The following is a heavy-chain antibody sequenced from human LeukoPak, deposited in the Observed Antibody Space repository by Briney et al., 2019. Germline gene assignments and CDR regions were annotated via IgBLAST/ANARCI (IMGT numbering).Heavy chain of an antibody. CDR1: GFTFSSYW. CDR3: AREGRVSGYDFDC. D-gene: IGHD5-12*01. J-gene: IGHJ4*02. CDR2: INSDGSSI. Sequence: GGSLRLSCAASGFTFSSYWMHWVRQAPGKGLVWVSRINSDGSSITYADSVKGRFTISRDNAKNTLFLQMNSLRVEDTAVYYCAREGRVSGYDFDCWGQRTLVTVSS. V-gene: IGHV3-74*03.